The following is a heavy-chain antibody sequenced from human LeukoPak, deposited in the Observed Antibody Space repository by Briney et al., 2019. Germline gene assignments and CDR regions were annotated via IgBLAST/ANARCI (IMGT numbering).Heavy chain of an antibody. CDR2: MNPNSGNT. CDR1: GYTFTSYD. CDR3: ARALRGYCSGGSCPNDY. V-gene: IGHV1-8*03. D-gene: IGHD2-15*01. J-gene: IGHJ4*02. Sequence: GASVKVSCKASGYTFTSYDINWVRQATGQGLEWMGWMNPNSGNTGYAQKFQGRVTITRNTSISTAYMELSSLRSEDTAVYYCARALRGYCSGGSCPNDYWGQGTLVTVSS.